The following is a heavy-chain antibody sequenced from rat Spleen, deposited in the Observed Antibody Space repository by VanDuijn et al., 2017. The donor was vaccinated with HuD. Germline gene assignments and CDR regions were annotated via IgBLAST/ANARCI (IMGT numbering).Heavy chain of an antibody. CDR1: GFTFSNYG. V-gene: IGHV5-29*01. Sequence: EVHLVESGGGLVQPRRSLKLSCAASGFTFSNYGMAWVRQAPTKGLEWVATISYDGTSTYYRESVKGRFTISRDNARSTLYLQMDSLTSEDTATYYCSIHVPYAFTFYWYFDFWGPGTMITVSS. D-gene: IGHD1-11*01. CDR2: ISYDGTST. CDR3: SIHVPYAFTFYWYFDF. J-gene: IGHJ1*01.